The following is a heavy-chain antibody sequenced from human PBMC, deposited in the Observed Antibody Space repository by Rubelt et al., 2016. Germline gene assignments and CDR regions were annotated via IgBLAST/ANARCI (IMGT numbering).Heavy chain of an antibody. V-gene: IGHV1-18*01. J-gene: IGHJ3*02. CDR2: INAYDGNT. CDR3: ARDQLALYAFDI. D-gene: IGHD1-1*01. Sequence: QVQLVQSGAEVKKPGASVKVSCKASGYTFTSYGISWVRQAPGQGLEWMGWINAYDGNTNYAQKLQGRVTMTTDTSTSTADMELRSLRSDDTAVYFCARDQLALYAFDIWGQGTMVTVSS. CDR1: GYTFTSYG.